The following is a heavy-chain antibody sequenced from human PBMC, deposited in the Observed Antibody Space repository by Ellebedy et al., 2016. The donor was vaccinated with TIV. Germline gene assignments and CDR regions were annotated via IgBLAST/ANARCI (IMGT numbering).Heavy chain of an antibody. CDR3: AKPARTDATDF. CDR2: INGRGDRT. V-gene: IGHV3-23*01. CDR1: GFTFIDYA. D-gene: IGHD4-17*01. Sequence: GGSLRLXXAASGFTFIDYAINWVRQSPGKGLDWVSSINGRGDRTYYADSVKGRFTISRDNSKNVIYLQMNGLRAEDTAIYYCAKPARTDATDFWGQGTLVTVSS. J-gene: IGHJ4*02.